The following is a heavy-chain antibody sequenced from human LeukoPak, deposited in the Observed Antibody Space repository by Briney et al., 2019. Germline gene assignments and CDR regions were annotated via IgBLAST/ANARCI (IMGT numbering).Heavy chain of an antibody. Sequence: GIIYPGDSDTRYSPSFQGQVTISADKSISTAYLQWSSLKASDTAMYYCARDSGYYYFDYWGQGTLVTVSS. CDR2: IYPGDSDT. CDR3: ARDSGYYYFDY. J-gene: IGHJ4*02. D-gene: IGHD3-22*01. V-gene: IGHV5-51*01.